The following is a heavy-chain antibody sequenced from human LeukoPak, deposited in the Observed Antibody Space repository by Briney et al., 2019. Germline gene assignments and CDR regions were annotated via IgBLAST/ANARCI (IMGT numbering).Heavy chain of an antibody. CDR3: ARTYYYDSSGPDDAFDI. D-gene: IGHD3-22*01. V-gene: IGHV4-39*01. CDR1: VGSPSSSSYY. CDR2: IYYSGST. J-gene: IGHJ3*02. Sequence: SETLSLTCTVSVGSPSSSSYYWGWIRQPPGKGLELIGSIYYSGSTYYSPSINSRVTISVDTSKNQFSLKLSSVTAADTAVYYCARTYYYDSSGPDDAFDIWGQGTMATVSS.